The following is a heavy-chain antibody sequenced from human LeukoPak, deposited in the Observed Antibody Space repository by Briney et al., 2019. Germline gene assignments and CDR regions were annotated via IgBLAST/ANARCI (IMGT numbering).Heavy chain of an antibody. CDR3: AKDPRRYSRTGGYFDY. CDR2: ISYDGTNK. D-gene: IGHD6-13*01. Sequence: EGSLRLSCAASGFTFSNYGMHWVRQAPGKGLEWVTFISYDGTNKYYADSVKGRFTISRDNSKNTLYLQMNSLRAEDTAVYYCAKDPRRYSRTGGYFDYWGQGTLVTVSS. J-gene: IGHJ4*02. CDR1: GFTFSNYG. V-gene: IGHV3-30*18.